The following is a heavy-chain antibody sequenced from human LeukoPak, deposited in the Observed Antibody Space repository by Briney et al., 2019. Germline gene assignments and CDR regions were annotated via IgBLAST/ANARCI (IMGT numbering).Heavy chain of an antibody. Sequence: SETLSLTCAVSGGSISSGGYSWSWIRQPPGKGLEWIGYIYHSGSTYYNPSLKSRVTISVDRSKNQFSLKLSSVTAADTAVYYCARAHHGNEGYVVVPAAFDYWGQGTLVTVSS. CDR2: IYHSGST. V-gene: IGHV4-30-2*01. J-gene: IGHJ4*02. D-gene: IGHD2-2*01. CDR3: ARAHHGNEGYVVVPAAFDY. CDR1: GGSISSGGYS.